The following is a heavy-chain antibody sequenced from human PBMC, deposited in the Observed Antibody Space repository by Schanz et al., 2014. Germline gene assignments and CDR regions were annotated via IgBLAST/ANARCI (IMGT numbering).Heavy chain of an antibody. J-gene: IGHJ3*01. D-gene: IGHD2-2*01. CDR3: ARGIPYCSSTSCSGLDAYDV. CDR2: INPSGGST. V-gene: IGHV1-46*01. Sequence: QVQLLQSGSEVKKPGASVKVSCKASGYTFTSYYMHWVRQAPGQGLEWMGIINPSGGSTSYAQKFQGRVTMTRDTSTSTVYMELSSLRSEDTAVYYCARGIPYCSSTSCSGLDAYDVWGQGTLVTVSS. CDR1: GYTFTSYY.